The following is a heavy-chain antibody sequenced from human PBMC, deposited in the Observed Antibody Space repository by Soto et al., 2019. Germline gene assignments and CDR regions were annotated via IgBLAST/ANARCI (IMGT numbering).Heavy chain of an antibody. J-gene: IGHJ5*02. CDR3: AKAIGLELHLSWFDP. CDR2: ISGSGGST. V-gene: IGHV3-23*04. CDR1: GFTFSSYG. Sequence: VQLVESGGGVVQPGRSLRLSCAASGFTFSSYGMHWVRQAPGKGLEWVSAISGSGGSTYYADSVKGRFTISRDNSKNTLYLQMNSLRAEDTAVYYCAKAIGLELHLSWFDPWGQGTLVTVSS. D-gene: IGHD1-7*01.